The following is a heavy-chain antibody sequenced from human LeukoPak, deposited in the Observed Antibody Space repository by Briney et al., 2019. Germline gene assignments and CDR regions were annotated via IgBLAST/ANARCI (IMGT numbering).Heavy chain of an antibody. V-gene: IGHV3-74*01. CDR3: ARDSHYYYYMDV. CDR2: INSDGSST. J-gene: IGHJ6*03. Sequence: TGGSLRLSCAASGFTFSSYWMHWVRQAPGKGLVWVSRINSDGSSTSYADSVKGRFTISRDNAKNSLYLQMNSLRAEDTAVYYCARDSHYYYYMDVWGKGTTVTVSS. CDR1: GFTFSSYW.